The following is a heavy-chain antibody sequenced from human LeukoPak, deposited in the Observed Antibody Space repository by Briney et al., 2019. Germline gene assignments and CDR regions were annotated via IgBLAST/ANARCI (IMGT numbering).Heavy chain of an antibody. J-gene: IGHJ6*03. Sequence: SETLSLTCTVSGYSISSGYYWGWIRQPPGKGLEWIGNIFYSGSTYYSPSLKSRVTISLDTSRNQFSLKLSSVTAADTAVYYCARDHRVAAAGTRCYYYYMDVWGKGTTVTISS. CDR1: GYSISSGYY. CDR2: IFYSGST. CDR3: ARDHRVAAAGTRCYYYYMDV. D-gene: IGHD6-13*01. V-gene: IGHV4-38-2*02.